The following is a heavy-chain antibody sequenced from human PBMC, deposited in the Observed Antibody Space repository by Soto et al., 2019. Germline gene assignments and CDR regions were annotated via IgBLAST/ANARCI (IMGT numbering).Heavy chain of an antibody. V-gene: IGHV4-4*02. Sequence: QMQLQESGPGLVKPSGTLSLTCAVSGGSLSDSNWWSWVHQPPGKGLEWIGEISHTGSTNYNPSLQSRVTLSVDKSKNHFSLNLKSVTAADTAVYYCASFTGTYYFDFWGPGTLVTVAS. D-gene: IGHD2-8*02. CDR1: GGSLSDSNW. CDR2: ISHTGST. J-gene: IGHJ4*02. CDR3: ASFTGTYYFDF.